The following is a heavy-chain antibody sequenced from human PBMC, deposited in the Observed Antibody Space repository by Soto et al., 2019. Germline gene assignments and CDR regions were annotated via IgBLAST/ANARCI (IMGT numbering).Heavy chain of an antibody. CDR3: VAGDYYYGMDV. V-gene: IGHV3-30-3*01. CDR1: GFTLSTDV. Sequence: QVQLVESGGGVAQPGRSLRLSCAASGFTLSTDVMNWVRQAPGKGRAWGAGISYEGSNKYHADSGKGRFTISRDNSNNTLDLQMNSLRAEDTAVYYCVAGDYYYGMDVWGQGTTVTVSS. CDR2: ISYEGSNK. J-gene: IGHJ6*02.